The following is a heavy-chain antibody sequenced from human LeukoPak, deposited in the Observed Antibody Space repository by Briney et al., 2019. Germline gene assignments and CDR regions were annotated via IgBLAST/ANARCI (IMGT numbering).Heavy chain of an antibody. V-gene: IGHV1-18*01. D-gene: IGHD6-19*01. CDR3: ARSIAVAGTIIWYFDL. CDR2: ISAYNGNT. Sequence: ASVKVSCKASGYTFTSYGISWVRQAPGQGLEWMGWISAYNGNTNYAQKLQGRVTMTTDTSTSTAYMELRSLRSDDTAVYYCARSIAVAGTIIWYFDLWGRGTLVTVSS. CDR1: GYTFTSYG. J-gene: IGHJ2*01.